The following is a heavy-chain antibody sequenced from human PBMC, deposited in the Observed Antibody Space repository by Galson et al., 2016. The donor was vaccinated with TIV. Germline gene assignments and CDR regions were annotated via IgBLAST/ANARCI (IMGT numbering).Heavy chain of an antibody. CDR1: GFTFTFFS. J-gene: IGHJ6*02. CDR3: ARVGNYKNYGLDV. D-gene: IGHD1-7*01. Sequence: SLRLSCAASGFTFTFFSMSWVRQAPGKGLEWVSYIAGSGSVVYYADSVQGRFTVSRDSTKNSLFLQMSSLRVEDTAVYYCARVGNYKNYGLDVWGQGTTVTVSS. CDR2: IAGSGSVV. V-gene: IGHV3-48*04.